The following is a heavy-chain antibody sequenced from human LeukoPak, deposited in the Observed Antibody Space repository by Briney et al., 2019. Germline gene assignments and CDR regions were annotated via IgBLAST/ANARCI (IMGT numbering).Heavy chain of an antibody. V-gene: IGHV4-34*01. J-gene: IGHJ4*02. D-gene: IGHD3-22*01. Sequence: SETLSLTCAVYGGSFSGYYWSWIRQPPGKGLEWIGEINHSGSTNYNPSLKSRVTISVDTSKNQFSLKLSSVTAADTAVYYCARGESGVTTHYYFDYWGQGTLVTVSS. CDR2: INHSGST. CDR3: ARGESGVTTHYYFDY. CDR1: GGSFSGYY.